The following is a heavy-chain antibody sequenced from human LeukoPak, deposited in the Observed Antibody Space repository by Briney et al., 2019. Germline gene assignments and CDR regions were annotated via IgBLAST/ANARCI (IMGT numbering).Heavy chain of an antibody. CDR1: GGSINSGGYY. V-gene: IGHV4-31*03. CDR3: AREDHDYFAMDV. J-gene: IGHJ6*02. Sequence: SETLSLTCTVSGGSINSGGYYWSWIRQHPGKGLEWLGYIYYRGNTHYNSSLKSRVTISVDTSKNQFSLKLNSVTAADSAVYYCAREDHDYFAMDVWGQGTTVTVSS. CDR2: IYYRGNT.